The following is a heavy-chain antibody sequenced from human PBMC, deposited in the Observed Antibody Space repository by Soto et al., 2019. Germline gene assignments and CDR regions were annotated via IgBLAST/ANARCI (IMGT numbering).Heavy chain of an antibody. CDR3: ARAFYYSRGFSGMDX. CDR2: IIPIFGTA. CDR1: GGTFSSYA. Sequence: SVKVSCKASGGTFSSYAISWVRQAPGQGLEWMGVIIPIFGTANYAQKFQGSVTITADQSTSTAYMELSSLRSEDTAVYYCARAFYYSRGFSGMDXWGQGTTLTVS. V-gene: IGHV1-69*13. D-gene: IGHD6-19*01. J-gene: IGHJ6*02.